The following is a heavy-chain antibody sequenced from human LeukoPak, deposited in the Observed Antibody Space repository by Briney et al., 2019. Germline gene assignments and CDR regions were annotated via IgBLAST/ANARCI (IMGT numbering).Heavy chain of an antibody. CDR3: STLVTAYYGMDV. J-gene: IGHJ6*02. CDR2: IKNNADGGTT. Sequence: PGGSLRLSCAASGFTFSKAWMSWVRQAPGSGLEWVGRIKNNADGGTTDYAAPVKDRFTISRDDSKNTLYLQMNSLKTEDTAVYHCSTLVTAYYGMDVWGQGTTVTVSS. V-gene: IGHV3-15*01. D-gene: IGHD2-21*02. CDR1: GFTFSKAW.